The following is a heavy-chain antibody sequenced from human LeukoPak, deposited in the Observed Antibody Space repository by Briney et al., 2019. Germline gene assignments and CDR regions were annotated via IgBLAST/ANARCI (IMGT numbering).Heavy chain of an antibody. D-gene: IGHD1-26*01. CDR1: GYTFTGYY. CDR3: ARDNSVGDNAWWFDP. V-gene: IGHV1-46*01. J-gene: IGHJ5*02. Sequence: ASVKVSCKASGYTFTGYYMHWVRQAPGQGLEWMGLINPTGGSTGYAQKFQGRVTLTRDMSTSTDYMELSSLRSEDTAIYYCARDNSVGDNAWWFDPWGQGTLVTVSS. CDR2: INPTGGST.